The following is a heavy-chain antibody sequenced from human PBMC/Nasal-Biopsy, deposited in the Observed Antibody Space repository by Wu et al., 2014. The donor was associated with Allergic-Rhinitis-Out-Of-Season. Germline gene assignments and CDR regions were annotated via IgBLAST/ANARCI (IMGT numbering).Heavy chain of an antibody. J-gene: IGHJ4*02. V-gene: IGHV3-7*01. Sequence: LRLSCAASGFSSNSYWMNWVRQAPGKGLEWVANINPGGSLKNYVDSVKGRFTMSRDDAKNSLYLQMNSLTVEDTAVYYCARDHRGYGEFDSWGQGTLVTVSS. CDR2: INPGGSLK. CDR3: ARDHRGYGEFDS. D-gene: IGHD5-18*01. CDR1: GFSSNSYW.